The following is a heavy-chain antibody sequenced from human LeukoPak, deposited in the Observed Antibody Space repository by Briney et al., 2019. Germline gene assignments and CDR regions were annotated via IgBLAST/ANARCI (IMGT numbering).Heavy chain of an antibody. Sequence: GGSLRLSCAASGFTFSSYSMNWVRQAPGKGLEWVSSISSSSSYIYYADSVKGRFTISRDNAKNSLYLQMNSLRAEDTAVYYCAKDPRYCSSTCCPSREYFQHWGQGTLVTVSS. D-gene: IGHD2-2*01. CDR1: GFTFSSYS. CDR3: AKDPRYCSSTCCPSREYFQH. J-gene: IGHJ1*01. CDR2: ISSSSSYI. V-gene: IGHV3-21*04.